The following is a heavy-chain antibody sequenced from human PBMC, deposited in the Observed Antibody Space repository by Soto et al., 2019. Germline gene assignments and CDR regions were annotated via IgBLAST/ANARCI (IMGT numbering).Heavy chain of an antibody. D-gene: IGHD3-22*01. CDR1: GGSIISSSYY. V-gene: IGHV4-39*01. J-gene: IGHJ4*02. Sequence: SETLSLTCTVSGGSIISSSYYWGWIRQPPGKGLEWIGSIYYSGSTYYNPSLKSRVTISVDTSKNQFSLKLSSVTAADTAVYYCARLAYYYDSSGYYSPLEHREKPLYFDYWGQGTLVTVSS. CDR2: IYYSGST. CDR3: ARLAYYYDSSGYYSPLEHREKPLYFDY.